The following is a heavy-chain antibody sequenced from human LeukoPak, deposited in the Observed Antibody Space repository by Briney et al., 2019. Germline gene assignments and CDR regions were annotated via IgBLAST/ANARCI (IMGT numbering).Heavy chain of an antibody. D-gene: IGHD2-8*01. Sequence: GGSLRLSCAGYGFSFGSYAMTWVRQAPGKGLEWVSSISGSGGNTYHADSVRGRFIISRDNAKNTLYLQMNSLRAEDTAVYYCARDGLCETGCFDPWGQGTLVTVSS. CDR1: GFSFGSYA. J-gene: IGHJ5*02. CDR3: ARDGLCETGCFDP. CDR2: ISGSGGNT. V-gene: IGHV3-23*01.